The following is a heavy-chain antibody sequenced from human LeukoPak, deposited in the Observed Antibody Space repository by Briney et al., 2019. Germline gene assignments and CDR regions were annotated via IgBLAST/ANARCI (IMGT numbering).Heavy chain of an antibody. D-gene: IGHD4-23*01. CDR3: AKDRDYGGNSRGIDYFDY. CDR1: GFAFSDYV. V-gene: IGHV3-23*01. Sequence: PGGSLRLSCAASGFAFSDYVMDWVRQALGKGLEWVASISVRGDRTYYPDSVKGRFTISRDNFKHMLYLQMNTLRADDTAIYYCAKDRDYGGNSRGIDYFDYWGQGTLVTVSS. J-gene: IGHJ4*02. CDR2: ISVRGDRT.